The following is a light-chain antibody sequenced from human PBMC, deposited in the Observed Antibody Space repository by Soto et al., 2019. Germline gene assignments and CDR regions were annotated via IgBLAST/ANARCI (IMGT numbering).Light chain of an antibody. CDR2: DAS. V-gene: IGKV3-11*01. CDR1: QSIRNS. CDR3: QQFSSYPLT. J-gene: IGKJ4*01. Sequence: EIVLTPSPGTLSLSPGERATLSCRASQSIRNSLAWYQQKPGQAPRLLIYDASKRATGIPARFSGSGSGTDFTLTISRLEPEDFAVYYCQQFSSYPLTFGGGTKVDIK.